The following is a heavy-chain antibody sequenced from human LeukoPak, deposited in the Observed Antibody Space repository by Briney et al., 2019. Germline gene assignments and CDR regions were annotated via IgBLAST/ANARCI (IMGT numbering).Heavy chain of an antibody. CDR2: INSDGSST. J-gene: IGHJ4*02. CDR1: AFTFSNYW. D-gene: IGHD4-17*01. V-gene: IGHV3-74*01. Sequence: GGSLRLSCAASAFTFSNYWMHWVRQAPGKGLVWVSRINSDGSSTTYADSVKGRFTISRDNAKNTLYLQMNSLRAEDTAVYYCARSDYGDTSFDYWGQGTLVTVSS. CDR3: ARSDYGDTSFDY.